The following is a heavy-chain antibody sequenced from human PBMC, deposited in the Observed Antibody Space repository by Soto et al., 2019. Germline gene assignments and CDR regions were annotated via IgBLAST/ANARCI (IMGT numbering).Heavy chain of an antibody. CDR2: ISGGGGSS. V-gene: IGHV3-23*01. Sequence: EVQLLESGGGLVQPGGSLRLSCAASGFTFSSYAMTWVRQAPGKGLEWVSAISGGGGSSYYADSVKGRFTISRDNSKNAQYQMISIRTDEATGVYYGEHSCVLDCHSVLVYWGPGARVIVSS. CDR1: GFTFSSYA. J-gene: IGHJ4*02. D-gene: IGHD3-22*01. CDR3: EHSCVLDCHSVLVY.